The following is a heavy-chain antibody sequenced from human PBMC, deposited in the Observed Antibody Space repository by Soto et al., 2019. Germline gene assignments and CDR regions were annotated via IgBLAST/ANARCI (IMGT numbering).Heavy chain of an antibody. D-gene: IGHD6-25*01. CDR1: GFTFSSYA. V-gene: IGHV3-30-3*01. J-gene: IGHJ3*02. CDR3: ARDWDTWSSGEYAFDI. Sequence: GGSLRLSCAASGFTFSSYAMHWVRQAPGKGLEWVAVISYDGSNKYYADSVKGRFTISRDNSKNTLYLQMNSLRAEDTAVYYCARDWDTWSSGEYAFDIWGQGTMVTVSS. CDR2: ISYDGSNK.